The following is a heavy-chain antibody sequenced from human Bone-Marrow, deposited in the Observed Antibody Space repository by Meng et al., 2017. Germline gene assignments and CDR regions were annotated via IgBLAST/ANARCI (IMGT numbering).Heavy chain of an antibody. Sequence: SVKVSCKASGGTFSSYAISWVRQAPGQGLEWMGGIIPIFGTANYAQKFQGRVTITTDESTSTAYMELSSLRSEDTAVYYCAREGENWNYGMDVWGQGTTVTVSS. CDR2: IIPIFGTA. D-gene: IGHD1-1*01. CDR3: AREGENWNYGMDV. J-gene: IGHJ6*02. V-gene: IGHV1-69*05. CDR1: GGTFSSYA.